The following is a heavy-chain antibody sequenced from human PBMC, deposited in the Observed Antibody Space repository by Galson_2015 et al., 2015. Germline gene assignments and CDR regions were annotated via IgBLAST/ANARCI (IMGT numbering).Heavy chain of an antibody. D-gene: IGHD1-14*01. V-gene: IGHV3-7*04. CDR2: IKQDGSER. J-gene: IGHJ4*02. Sequence: SLRLSCAASGFTFSGYWMNWVRQVPGKGLEWVADIKQDGSERYYVDSVKGRFTISRDNAKNSLYLQMDSLRAEDTAVYYCTRDTSWSRYHWGQGTLVTVSS. CDR1: GFTFSGYW. CDR3: TRDTSWSRYH.